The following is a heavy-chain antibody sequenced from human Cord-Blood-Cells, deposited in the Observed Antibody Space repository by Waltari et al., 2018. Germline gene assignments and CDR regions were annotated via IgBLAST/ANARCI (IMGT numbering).Heavy chain of an antibody. CDR3: ARSQELTTVVTEYFQH. CDR2: IIPIFGTA. J-gene: IGHJ1*01. D-gene: IGHD4-17*01. V-gene: IGHV1-69*06. CDR1: GGTFSSYA. Sequence: SSVKVSCKASGGTFSSYAISWVRQAPGQGLEWMGGIIPIFGTANYAQKFQGRVTITADKSTSTAYMELSSLRSEDTAVYYCARSQELTTVVTEYFQHWGQGTLVTVSS.